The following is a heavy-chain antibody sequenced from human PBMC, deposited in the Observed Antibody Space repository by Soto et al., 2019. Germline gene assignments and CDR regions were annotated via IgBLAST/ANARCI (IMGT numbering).Heavy chain of an antibody. D-gene: IGHD3-22*01. J-gene: IGHJ4*02. Sequence: GGSLRLSCAASGFTFSSYSMNWVRQAPGKGLEWVSSISSSSSYIYYADSVKGRFTISRDNAKNSLYLQMNSLRAEDTAVYYCASEPTYYYDSSGYYPLPFDYWGQGTLVTVS. CDR3: ASEPTYYYDSSGYYPLPFDY. CDR2: ISSSSSYI. V-gene: IGHV3-21*01. CDR1: GFTFSSYS.